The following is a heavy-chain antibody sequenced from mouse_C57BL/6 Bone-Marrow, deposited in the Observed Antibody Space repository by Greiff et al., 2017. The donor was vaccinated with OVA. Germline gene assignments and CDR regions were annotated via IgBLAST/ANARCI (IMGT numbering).Heavy chain of an antibody. CDR1: GYTFTSYW. D-gene: IGHD4-1*02. Sequence: VQLQQSGAEVVKPGASVKLSCKASGYTFTSYWMQWVKQRPGQGLEWIGEIDPSDSYINYNQKFKGKATLTVDASSNTAYMQLSSLTSEDSAVYYCARSNFGDWGQGTLVTVSA. CDR3: ARSNFGD. J-gene: IGHJ3*01. V-gene: IGHV1-50*01. CDR2: IDPSDSYI.